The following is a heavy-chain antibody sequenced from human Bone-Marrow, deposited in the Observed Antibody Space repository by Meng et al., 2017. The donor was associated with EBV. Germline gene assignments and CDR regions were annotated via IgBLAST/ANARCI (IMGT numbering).Heavy chain of an antibody. CDR1: GYTFTSYD. D-gene: IGHD3-10*01. J-gene: IGHJ4*02. V-gene: IGHV1-8*01. CDR2: MNPNSGNT. CDR3: AREGENY. Sequence: VQLWTSGAEVKNPGASVKVPCKASGYTFTSYDSHWVRQATGPGLEWMGWMNPNSGNTGYAQKFQGRVTMTRNTSISTAYMELSSLRSEDTAVYYCAREGENYWGQGTLVTVSS.